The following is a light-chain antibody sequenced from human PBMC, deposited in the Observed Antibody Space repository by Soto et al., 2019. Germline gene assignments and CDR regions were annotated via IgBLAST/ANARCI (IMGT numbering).Light chain of an antibody. V-gene: IGLV2-14*01. CDR1: SSDVGGYNY. CDR2: DVS. Sequence: QSALTQPASVSGSPGQSITISCTGTSSDVGGYNYVSWYQQHPGKAPKLMIYDVSNRPSGVSNRFSGSKSGNTASLTISGLEAEDEADNYSSSYTSSSVVFGGGTKLTVL. J-gene: IGLJ2*01. CDR3: SSYTSSSVV.